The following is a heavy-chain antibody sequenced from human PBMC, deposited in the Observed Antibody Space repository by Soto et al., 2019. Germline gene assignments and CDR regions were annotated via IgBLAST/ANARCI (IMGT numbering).Heavy chain of an antibody. Sequence: QVQLFESGGGVVQPGRSLRLSCAASGFAFSNYAFHWVRQAPGRGLEWVAVISHDGSDEFYAGSVKGRFIVSRDNSKSTVSLHMNSLSGEDTGIYFCARSAGLLWFGESSSPGLDVWGQGTTVAVYS. CDR1: GFAFSNYA. CDR2: ISHDGSDE. J-gene: IGHJ6*01. D-gene: IGHD3-10*01. V-gene: IGHV3-30-3*01. CDR3: ARSAGLLWFGESSSPGLDV.